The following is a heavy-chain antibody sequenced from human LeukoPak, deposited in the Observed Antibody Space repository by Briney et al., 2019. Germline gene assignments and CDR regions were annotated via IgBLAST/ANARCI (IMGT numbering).Heavy chain of an antibody. D-gene: IGHD3-10*01. J-gene: IGHJ4*02. CDR3: ARGRARGVAAPFDY. Sequence: GGSLRLSCAASAFTFSDYYMSWIRQAPGKGLEWVSHISSSSSYTNYADSVKGRFTISRDNAKNSLYLQMNSLRADDTAVYYCARGRARGVAAPFDYWGQGTLVTVSS. CDR1: AFTFSDYY. V-gene: IGHV3-11*05. CDR2: ISSSSSYT.